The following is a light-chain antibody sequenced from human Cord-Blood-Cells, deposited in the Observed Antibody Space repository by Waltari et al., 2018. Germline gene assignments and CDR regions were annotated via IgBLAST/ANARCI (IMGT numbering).Light chain of an antibody. CDR3: QQSYSTPLT. CDR2: AAS. V-gene: IGKV1-39*01. CDR1: QIISSY. Sequence: DIQMTQSPSYLSASVGDRVTITCRASQIISSYLNWYQQKPGKAPKLLIYAASSLQSGVPSRFSGSGSVTDFTLTISSLQPEDFATYYCQQSYSTPLTFGGGTKVEIK. J-gene: IGKJ4*01.